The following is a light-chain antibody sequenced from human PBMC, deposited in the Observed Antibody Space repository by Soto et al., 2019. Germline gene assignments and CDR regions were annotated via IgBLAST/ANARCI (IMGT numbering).Light chain of an antibody. CDR3: QQLNSYPRN. CDR2: AAS. CDR1: QGISSY. J-gene: IGKJ3*01. V-gene: IGKV1-9*01. Sequence: DIQLTQSPSFLSASVGDRVTITCRASQGISSYLAWYQQKPGKAPKLLIYAASTLQSGVPSRFSGRGSGTEFTLTISSLQPEDFATYYCQQLNSYPRNFGPGTNVDIK.